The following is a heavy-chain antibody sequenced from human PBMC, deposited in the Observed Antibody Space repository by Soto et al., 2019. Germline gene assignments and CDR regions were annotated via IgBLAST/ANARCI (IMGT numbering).Heavy chain of an antibody. V-gene: IGHV1-18*01. CDR1: GYTCTSYG. Sequence: ASVKVSCKASGYTCTSYGISWLRQAPGQGIEWMGWISAYNGNTNYAQKLQGRVTMTTDTYTSTAYMELRSLRSDDTAVYYCARDNWNYLPHFDYWGQGTLVTVSS. J-gene: IGHJ4*02. D-gene: IGHD1-7*01. CDR3: ARDNWNYLPHFDY. CDR2: ISAYNGNT.